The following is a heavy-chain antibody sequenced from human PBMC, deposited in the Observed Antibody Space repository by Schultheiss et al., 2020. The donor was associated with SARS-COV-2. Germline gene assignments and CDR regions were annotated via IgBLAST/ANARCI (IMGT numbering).Heavy chain of an antibody. D-gene: IGHD6-19*01. CDR1: GGSVSSGTYY. V-gene: IGHV4-30-4*01. CDR3: ASVIGVAGFDY. Sequence: SETLSLTCTVSGGSVSSGTYYWSWIRQPPGKGLEWIGYIYYSGSTYYNPSLKSRVTISVDKSKNQFSLQLNSVTPEDTAVYYCASVIGVAGFDYWGQGTLVTVSS. J-gene: IGHJ4*02. CDR2: IYYSGST.